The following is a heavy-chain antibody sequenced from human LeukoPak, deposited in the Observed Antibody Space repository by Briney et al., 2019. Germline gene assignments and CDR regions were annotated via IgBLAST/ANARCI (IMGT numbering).Heavy chain of an antibody. D-gene: IGHD6-13*01. CDR2: INPNSGGT. V-gene: IGHV1-2*06. CDR1: GYTFTGYY. Sequence: ASVKVSCKASGYTFTGYYMHWVRQAPGQGLEWMGRINPNSGGTNYAQKFQGRVTMTRDTSISTAYMELSRLRSGDTAVYYCARVGRGIAAAGFLVGFDYWGQGTLVTVSS. CDR3: ARVGRGIAAAGFLVGFDY. J-gene: IGHJ4*02.